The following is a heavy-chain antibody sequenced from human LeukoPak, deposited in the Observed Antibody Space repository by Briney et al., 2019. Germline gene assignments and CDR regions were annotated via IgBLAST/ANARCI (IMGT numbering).Heavy chain of an antibody. V-gene: IGHV4-34*01. Sequence: SETLSLTCTVSGASISSYYWSWIRQPPGKGLEWIGEINHSGSTNYNPSLKSRVTISVDTSKNQFSLKLSSVTAADTAVYYCARVYYYGSAPDYWGQGTLVTVSS. CDR2: INHSGST. D-gene: IGHD3-10*01. CDR3: ARVYYYGSAPDY. CDR1: GASISSYY. J-gene: IGHJ4*02.